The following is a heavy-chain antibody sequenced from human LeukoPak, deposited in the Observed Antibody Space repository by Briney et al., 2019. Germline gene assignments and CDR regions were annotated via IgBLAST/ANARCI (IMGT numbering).Heavy chain of an antibody. CDR1: GFSFGNYG. Sequence: GGSLRLSCAASGFSFGNYGMHWVRQAPGKGLEWVAVIIYDGSKTYYADSVKGRFTISRDSSKNTLYLQMNSLRAEDTAVYYCARELPFDYWGQGTLVTVSS. V-gene: IGHV3-33*08. D-gene: IGHD2-15*01. CDR2: IIYDGSKT. CDR3: ARELPFDY. J-gene: IGHJ4*02.